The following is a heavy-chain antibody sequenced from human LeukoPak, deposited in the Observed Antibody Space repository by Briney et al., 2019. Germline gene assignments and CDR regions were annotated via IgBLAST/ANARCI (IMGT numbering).Heavy chain of an antibody. J-gene: IGHJ4*02. V-gene: IGHV3-21*01. Sequence: GGSLRLSCAASGFTFSDYTMNWVRLAPGKGLEWVAFISSSSGYTYYADSVKGRFTVSRDNAKNSLYLQMNSLRAEDTAVYYCAEDGGWDHCNRGSCYHDSWGQGTLVTVSS. D-gene: IGHD2-15*01. CDR3: AEDGGWDHCNRGSCYHDS. CDR2: ISSSSGYT. CDR1: GFTFSDYT.